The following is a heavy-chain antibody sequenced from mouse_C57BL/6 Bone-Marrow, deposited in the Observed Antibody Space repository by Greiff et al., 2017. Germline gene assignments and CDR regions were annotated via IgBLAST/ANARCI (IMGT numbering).Heavy chain of an antibody. D-gene: IGHD2-2*01. CDR1: GYAFSSSW. CDR2: IYPGDGDT. J-gene: IGHJ4*01. Sequence: QVQLQQSGPELVKPGASVKISCKASGYAFSSSWMNWVKQRPGKGLEWIGRIYPGDGDTNYNGKFKGKATLTADKSSSTAYMQLSSLTSEDSAVYFCARRRRIYYGYSWAMDYWGKGTSVTVSS. V-gene: IGHV1-82*01. CDR3: ARRRRIYYGYSWAMDY.